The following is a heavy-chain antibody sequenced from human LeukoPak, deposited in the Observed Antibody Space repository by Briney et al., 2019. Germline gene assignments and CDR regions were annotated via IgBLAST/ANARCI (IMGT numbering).Heavy chain of an antibody. V-gene: IGHV4-61*10. CDR1: GGSISSGSYY. J-gene: IGHJ6*03. D-gene: IGHD2-15*01. Sequence: SETLSLTCTVSGGSISSGSYYWSWIRQPAGKGLEWIAYIYYSGSTNYNPSLKSRVTISVDTSKNQFSLKLSSVTAADTAVYYCARGGYPRRYMDVWGKGTTVTISS. CDR3: ARGGYPRRYMDV. CDR2: IYYSGST.